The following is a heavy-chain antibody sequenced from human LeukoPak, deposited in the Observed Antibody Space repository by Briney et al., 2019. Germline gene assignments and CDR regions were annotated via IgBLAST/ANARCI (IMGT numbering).Heavy chain of an antibody. D-gene: IGHD2-15*01. J-gene: IGHJ6*03. CDR3: ARDLSWTVAGYMDV. V-gene: IGHV3-73*01. Sequence: GGSLRLSCAAPGFTFSGSAMHWVRQASGKGLEWVGRIRSKANSYATAYAASVKGRFTISRDNAKNSLYLQMNSLRAEDTAVYYCARDLSWTVAGYMDVWGKGTTVTVSS. CDR1: GFTFSGSA. CDR2: IRSKANSYAT.